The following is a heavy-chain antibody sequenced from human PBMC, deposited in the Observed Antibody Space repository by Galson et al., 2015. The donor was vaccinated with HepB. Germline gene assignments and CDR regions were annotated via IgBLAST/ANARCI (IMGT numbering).Heavy chain of an antibody. V-gene: IGHV3-33*08. Sequence: SLRLSCAASGFTFSSYGMHWVRQAPGKGLEWVAVIWYDGSNKYYADSVKGRFTISRDNSKNTLYLQMNSLRAEDTAVYYCARDLGAGIPYYYYGMDVWGQGTTVTVSS. CDR1: GFTFSSYG. J-gene: IGHJ6*02. CDR2: IWYDGSNK. D-gene: IGHD1-26*01. CDR3: ARDLGAGIPYYYYGMDV.